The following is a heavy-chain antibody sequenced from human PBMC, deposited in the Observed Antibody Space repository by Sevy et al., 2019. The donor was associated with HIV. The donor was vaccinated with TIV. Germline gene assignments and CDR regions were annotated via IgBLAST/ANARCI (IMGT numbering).Heavy chain of an antibody. Sequence: GGSLRLSCAASGITFSSYTMNWVRQAPGKGLEWVASISGRRNYIYYAGSVKGRFTVSRDNDKNSLYLQMNSLRVEDTAVYYCARVATTDYYDSSGYAGAWKWFDPWPGNPGHRLL. D-gene: IGHD3-22*01. CDR1: GITFSSYT. CDR2: ISGRRNYI. V-gene: IGHV3-21*06. CDR3: ARVATTDYYDSSGYAGAWKWFDP. J-gene: IGHJ5*02.